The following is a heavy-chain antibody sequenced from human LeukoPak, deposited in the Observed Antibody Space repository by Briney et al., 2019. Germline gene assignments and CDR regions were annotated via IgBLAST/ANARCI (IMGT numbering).Heavy chain of an antibody. CDR3: ARDVRRWISDAFDL. J-gene: IGHJ3*01. Sequence: GASVKVSCKASGYTFTSYYMHWVRQAPGQGLEWMGWIDPGSGGTSYAPKFQGRVTVTRDRSISTVYMELARLRSDDTAVYYCARDVRRWISDAFDLWGQGTRVTVSS. D-gene: IGHD5-24*01. V-gene: IGHV1-2*02. CDR2: IDPGSGGT. CDR1: GYTFTSYY.